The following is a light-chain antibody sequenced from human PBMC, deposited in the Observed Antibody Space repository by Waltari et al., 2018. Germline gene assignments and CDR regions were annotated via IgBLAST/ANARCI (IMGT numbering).Light chain of an antibody. V-gene: IGLV2-23*01. CDR3: CSYGGSYTWV. CDR2: EAR. J-gene: IGLJ3*02. Sequence: QSALTQPASVSGSPGQAINISCTGTNSDVGAYNLVSWYQQYPGRAPRLMMYEARNRPSGVSNRFSASKSGNTASLTSSGLQADDEADYYCCSYGGSYTWVFGGGTKVTVL. CDR1: NSDVGAYNL.